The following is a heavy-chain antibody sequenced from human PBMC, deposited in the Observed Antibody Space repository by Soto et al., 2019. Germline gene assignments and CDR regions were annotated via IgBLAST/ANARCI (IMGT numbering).Heavy chain of an antibody. V-gene: IGHV3-48*03. CDR2: ITSSGSTI. J-gene: IGHJ6*02. D-gene: IGHD4-4*01. CDR3: ARAAHDYSAGLYYYYGMDV. CDR1: GFTFSSYE. Sequence: EVQLVESGGGLVQPGGSLRLSCAASGFTFSSYEMNWVRQAPGKGLEWVSYITSSGSTIYYADSVKGRFTISRDNAKNSLYLQMNSLRAEDTAVYYCARAAHDYSAGLYYYYGMDVWGQGTLVTVSS.